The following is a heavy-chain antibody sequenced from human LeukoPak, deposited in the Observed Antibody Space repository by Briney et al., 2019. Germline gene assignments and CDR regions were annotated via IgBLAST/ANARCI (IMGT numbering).Heavy chain of an antibody. CDR1: GGSISSYY. J-gene: IGHJ4*02. CDR2: IYTSGST. Sequence: SETLSLTCTVSGGSISSYYWGWIRQPAGKGLEWIGRIYTSGSTNYNPSLKSRVTMSVDTSKNQFSLKLSSVTAADTAVYYCARDSPVAAAGTAFDYWGQGTLVTVSS. D-gene: IGHD6-13*01. CDR3: ARDSPVAAAGTAFDY. V-gene: IGHV4-4*07.